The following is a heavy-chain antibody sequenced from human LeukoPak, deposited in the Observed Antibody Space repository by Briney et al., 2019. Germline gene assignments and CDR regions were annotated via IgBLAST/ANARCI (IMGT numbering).Heavy chain of an antibody. CDR1: GFTFSTYA. CDR3: AKIIAVAATGY. D-gene: IGHD6-19*01. Sequence: GGSLRLSCAASGFTFSTYAMTWVRQAPGKGLEWVSSISNSGGTRFYADSVKGRFTISRDNSKNTLYLQMNSLRAEDTAVYYCAKIIAVAATGYWGQGSLVTVSS. V-gene: IGHV3-23*01. J-gene: IGHJ4*02. CDR2: ISNSGGTR.